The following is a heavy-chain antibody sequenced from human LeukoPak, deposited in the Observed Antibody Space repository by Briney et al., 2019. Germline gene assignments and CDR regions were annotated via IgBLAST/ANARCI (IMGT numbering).Heavy chain of an antibody. CDR3: AREPPYYYDSRGFDY. J-gene: IGHJ4*02. CDR2: ISSSGSTI. V-gene: IGHV3-48*03. CDR1: GFTFSSYE. Sequence: GGSLRLSCAASGFTFSSYEMNWVRQAPGKGLEWVSYISSSGSTIYYADSVKGRFTISRDNAKNSLYLQMNSLRAEDTAVYYCAREPPYYYDSRGFDYWGQGTLVTVSS. D-gene: IGHD3-22*01.